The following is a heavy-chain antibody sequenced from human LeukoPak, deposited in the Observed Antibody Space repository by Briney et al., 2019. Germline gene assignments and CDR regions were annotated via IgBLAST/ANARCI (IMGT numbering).Heavy chain of an antibody. J-gene: IGHJ4*02. CDR1: GYTFTDFF. V-gene: IGHV1-2*02. D-gene: IGHD2-15*01. Sequence: ASVTVSCAASGYTFTDFFIHWVRQAPGQRLEWMGWINPNSGVTRYAQNFQGSVTLTRDTSISTAFMEVSRLRADDTAVYYCAKRASDTWYSLDYWGQGSLVTVSS. CDR3: AKRASDTWYSLDY. CDR2: INPNSGVT.